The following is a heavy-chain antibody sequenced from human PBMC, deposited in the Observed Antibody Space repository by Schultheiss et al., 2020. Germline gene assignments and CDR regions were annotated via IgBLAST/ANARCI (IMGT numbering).Heavy chain of an antibody. V-gene: IGHV4-61*02. Sequence: SETLSLTCTVTGDSISRGSFYWSWIRQPAGKGLEWIGRISASGSTNYNPSLESRVTISVDLSKNQFSLKLSSVTAADTAVYYCARGPQDIVVVVAATPGYYYGMDVWGQGTTVTVSS. CDR1: GDSISRGSFY. J-gene: IGHJ6*02. CDR3: ARGPQDIVVVVAATPGYYYGMDV. CDR2: ISASGST. D-gene: IGHD2-15*01.